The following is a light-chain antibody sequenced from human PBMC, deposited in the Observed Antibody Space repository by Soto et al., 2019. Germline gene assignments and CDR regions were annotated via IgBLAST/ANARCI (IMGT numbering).Light chain of an antibody. CDR2: GNS. CDR3: QSYDNSLSAFV. Sequence: QSVLTQPPSGSGAPGQRFTISCPGSSSKIGAGYDVHWYQQLPGTAPKLLIYGNSDRPSGVPDRFSGSKSDTSASLAITGLQAEDEADYYCQSYDNSLSAFVFGTGTKVTVL. CDR1: SSKIGAGYD. V-gene: IGLV1-40*01. J-gene: IGLJ1*01.